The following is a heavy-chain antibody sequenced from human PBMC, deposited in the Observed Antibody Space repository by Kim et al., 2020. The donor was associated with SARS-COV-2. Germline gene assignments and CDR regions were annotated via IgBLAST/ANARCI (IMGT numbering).Heavy chain of an antibody. V-gene: IGHV3-64D*09. CDR1: GLTFSSYT. Sequence: GGSLRLSCLASGLTFSSYTMEWVRQAPGKGLEYVSAISSSGDRTNYADSVKDRFTISRDNSKNTLYLQMSSLRAEDSAVYYCVKDMAQLWFGELHYFDYWGQGTLVTVSS. D-gene: IGHD3-10*01. J-gene: IGHJ4*02. CDR3: VKDMAQLWFGELHYFDY. CDR2: ISSSGDRT.